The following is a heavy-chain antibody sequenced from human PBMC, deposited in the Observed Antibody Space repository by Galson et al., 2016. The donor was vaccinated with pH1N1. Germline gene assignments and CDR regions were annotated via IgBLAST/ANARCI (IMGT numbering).Heavy chain of an antibody. CDR1: GFNFNIHV. CDR2: ITASGDAT. CDR3: VTRRPTTTPGTIDY. V-gene: IGHV3-23*01. Sequence: SLRLSCAASGFNFNIHVMSWVRQAPGKGLEWVSVITASGDATFYGDSVKGRFTISRDNSRSTASLQMNSLRADDTALYYCVTRRPTTTPGTIDYWGQGTLVTVSS. D-gene: IGHD6-13*01. J-gene: IGHJ4*02.